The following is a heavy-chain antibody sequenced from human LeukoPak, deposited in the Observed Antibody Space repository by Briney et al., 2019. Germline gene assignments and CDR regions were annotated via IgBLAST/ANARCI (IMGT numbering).Heavy chain of an antibody. CDR3: ARELVGQRGCFDS. CDR2: IYYSGTT. J-gene: IGHJ4*02. Sequence: SETLSLTCNVSGGSISSYYCNWIRQPPGKGLEWVGYIYYSGTTNYNPSLKSRVSISQDTSKNQFSLTLTSVTAADTAVYYCARELVGQRGCFDSWGPGTLVTVSS. CDR1: GGSISSYY. D-gene: IGHD1-26*01. V-gene: IGHV4-59*01.